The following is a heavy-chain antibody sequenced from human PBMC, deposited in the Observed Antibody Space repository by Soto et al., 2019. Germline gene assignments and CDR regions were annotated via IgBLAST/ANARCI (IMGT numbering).Heavy chain of an antibody. CDR1: GFAFNSYA. CDR3: AKDPTGGYANGQVDY. D-gene: IGHD2-8*02. J-gene: IGHJ4*02. Sequence: EVQLLESGGGLVQPGGSLRLSCVASGFAFNSYAMSWVRQAPGRGLEWVSTISDSAERTYYADSVKGRFTISRDNSKNTVFLQMDSLRVEDTAVYHCAKDPTGGYANGQVDYWGQGTLVTVSS. CDR2: ISDSAERT. V-gene: IGHV3-23*01.